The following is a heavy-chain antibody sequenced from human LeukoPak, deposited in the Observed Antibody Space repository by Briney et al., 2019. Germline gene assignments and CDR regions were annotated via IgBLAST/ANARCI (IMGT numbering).Heavy chain of an antibody. CDR2: IEISSGNT. V-gene: IGHV3-48*01. Sequence: GGSLRLSCAASGFNFIDYSMNWVRQAPGKGLEWISYIEISSGNTKYADSVKGRFTISRDKARNSLYLQMNSLRVEDTAVYYCARDHRYAFDNWGHGTLVTVSS. CDR1: GFNFIDYS. J-gene: IGHJ4*01. CDR3: ARDHRYAFDN. D-gene: IGHD5-12*01.